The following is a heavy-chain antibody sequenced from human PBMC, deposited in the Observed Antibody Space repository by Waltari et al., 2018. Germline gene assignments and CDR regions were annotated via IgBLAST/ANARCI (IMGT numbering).Heavy chain of an antibody. CDR3: AKQENLQLRGNIDY. Sequence: EVQLLESGGGLVQPGGSLRLPRSASGFTFSSYATSWVRRAPGKGLGWVSAISGSGGSTCYGNSGKGRFTISRDNSKNPLYLQMSSLRAEDTAVYYCAKQENLQLRGNIDYWGQGTLVTVSS. J-gene: IGHJ4*02. CDR2: ISGSGGST. V-gene: IGHV3-23*01. CDR1: GFTFSSYA. D-gene: IGHD5-18*01.